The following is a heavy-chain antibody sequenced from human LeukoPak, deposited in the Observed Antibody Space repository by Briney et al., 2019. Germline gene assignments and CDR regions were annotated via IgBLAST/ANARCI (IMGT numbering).Heavy chain of an antibody. CDR1: GYNFISYG. V-gene: IGHV1-8*01. J-gene: IGHJ4*02. CDR3: ARGRFYMVRGVMAY. CDR2: LNPKTGNT. Sequence: ASVKVSCKASGYNFISYGFNWVRQATGQGLEWMGWLNPKTGNTGYAQKFQRRVTLTRNTSINKVYMELNSLTSEDTAVYYCARGRFYMVRGVMAYWGLGTLVTVSS. D-gene: IGHD3-10*01.